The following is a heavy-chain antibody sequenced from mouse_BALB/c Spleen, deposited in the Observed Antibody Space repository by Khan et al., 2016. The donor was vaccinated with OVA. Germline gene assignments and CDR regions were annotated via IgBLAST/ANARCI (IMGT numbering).Heavy chain of an antibody. CDR2: ISSSGNYT. D-gene: IGHD1-1*01. CDR1: EFTFSRYA. CDR3: ARPPITTVVATSYWFFDV. V-gene: IGHV5-9-3*01. Sequence: EVQLVESGGGLVKPGGSLKLSCVASEFTFSRYAMSWVRQTPEKRLEWVATISSSGNYTYYPDSVKGRFTISRDNAKNTLYLQPSSLRSEDTAMYYCARPPITTVVATSYWFFDVWGAGTTVTVSS. J-gene: IGHJ1*01.